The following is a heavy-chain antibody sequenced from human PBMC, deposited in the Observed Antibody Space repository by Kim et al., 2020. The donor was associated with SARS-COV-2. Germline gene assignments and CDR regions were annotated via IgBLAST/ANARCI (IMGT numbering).Heavy chain of an antibody. J-gene: IGHJ4*02. Sequence: GYISYSGTTYYNPSLKGRVIRSLDKSRNQLSLRLSSVTAADTAVYYCARDQSPWGQGTLVTVSS. CDR3: ARDQSP. V-gene: IGHV4-31*02. CDR2: ISYSGTT.